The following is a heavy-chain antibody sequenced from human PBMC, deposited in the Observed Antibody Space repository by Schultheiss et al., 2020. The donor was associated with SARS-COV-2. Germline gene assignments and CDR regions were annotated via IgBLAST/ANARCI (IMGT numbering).Heavy chain of an antibody. CDR2: ISYDGRNE. J-gene: IGHJ4*02. Sequence: GESLKISCAASGFTFSSYAMHWVRQAPGKGLEWVAVISYDGRNEYYADSVKGRFTVSRDNSKNTLYLQMNSLRPEDTAIYYCARDLPPHDYWGQGTLVTVSS. V-gene: IGHV3-30*04. CDR1: GFTFSSYA. CDR3: ARDLPPHDY.